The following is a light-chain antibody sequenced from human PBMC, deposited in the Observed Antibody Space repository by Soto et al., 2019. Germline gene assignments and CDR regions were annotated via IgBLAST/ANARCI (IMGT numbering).Light chain of an antibody. CDR1: QSITGN. CDR2: DAS. J-gene: IGKJ4*01. V-gene: IGKV3-15*01. Sequence: EIVMTQSPATLSVSPGERATLSCRASQSITGNLTWYQQKPGQAPRLLIYDASTRATGIPARVSGSGSGTEFTLTISSLQSEDFAVYYCQQYNNWPLTFGGGTKVESK. CDR3: QQYNNWPLT.